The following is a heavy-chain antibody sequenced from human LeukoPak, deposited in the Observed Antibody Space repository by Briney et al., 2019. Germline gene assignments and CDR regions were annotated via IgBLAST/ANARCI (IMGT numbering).Heavy chain of an antibody. D-gene: IGHD2-21*01. CDR3: AKGAAYCGGDCYSGAFDI. J-gene: IGHJ3*02. CDR1: GFTFDDCA. V-gene: IGHV3-9*03. CDR2: ISWNSGSI. Sequence: PGRSLRLSCAASGFTFDDCAMHWVRQAPGKGLEWVSGISWNSGSIGYADSVKGRFTISRDNAKNSLYLQMNSLRAEDMALYYYAKGAAYCGGDCYSGAFDIWGQGTMVTVSS.